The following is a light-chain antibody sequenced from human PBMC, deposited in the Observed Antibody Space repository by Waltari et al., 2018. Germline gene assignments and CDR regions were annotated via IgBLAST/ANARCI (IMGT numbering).Light chain of an antibody. Sequence: SYELTQPPSVSVSPGQTARITCSGDALPKKYAYWNQQKSGQAPGLVIYEDSNRPSGNPERFSGSSSGTLATVAISGAKVEDEADYYCYSTDSSADYYVFGTGTKVTVL. CDR1: ALPKKY. V-gene: IGLV3-10*01. CDR3: YSTDSSADYYV. CDR2: EDS. J-gene: IGLJ1*01.